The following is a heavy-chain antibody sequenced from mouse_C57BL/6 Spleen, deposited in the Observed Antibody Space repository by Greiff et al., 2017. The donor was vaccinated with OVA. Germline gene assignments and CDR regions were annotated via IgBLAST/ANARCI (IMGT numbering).Heavy chain of an antibody. J-gene: IGHJ2*01. Sequence: EVQGVESGGGLVKPGGSLKLSCAASGFTFSSYAMSWVRQTPEKRLEWVATISDGGSYTYYPDNVKGRFTISRDNAKNNLYLQMSHLKSEDTAMYYCARGYYSNPYYFDYWGQGTTLTVSS. CDR2: ISDGGSYT. CDR1: GFTFSSYA. D-gene: IGHD2-5*01. V-gene: IGHV5-4*01. CDR3: ARGYYSNPYYFDY.